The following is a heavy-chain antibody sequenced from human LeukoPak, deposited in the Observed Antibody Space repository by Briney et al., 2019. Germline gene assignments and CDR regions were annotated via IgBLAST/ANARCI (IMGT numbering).Heavy chain of an antibody. V-gene: IGHV4-39*06. D-gene: IGHD2-15*01. Sequence: SETLXXTCTVSGGSISSSSYYWGWIRQPPGKGLEWIGSIYYSGSTYYNPSVKSRLTISVDKTKNELTRKLSDVRAGDGAVYYCATVVVPGWFDPWGQGNLVTVSS. CDR3: ATVVVPGWFDP. CDR2: IYYSGST. J-gene: IGHJ5*02. CDR1: GGSISSSSYY.